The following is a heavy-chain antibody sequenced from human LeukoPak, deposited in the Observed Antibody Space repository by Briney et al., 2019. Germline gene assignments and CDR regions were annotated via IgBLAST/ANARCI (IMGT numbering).Heavy chain of an antibody. J-gene: IGHJ5*02. Sequence: ASVKVSCKASGYTFTGYYIHWVRQAPGQGLEWMAWFNPNSGATNYAQKFQGRVTMTRDTSISTAYMELSRLTSDDTAVYFCARGRFGEWDNWFDPWGQGTLVTVSS. D-gene: IGHD3-10*01. CDR3: ARGRFGEWDNWFDP. CDR1: GYTFTGYY. CDR2: FNPNSGAT. V-gene: IGHV1-2*02.